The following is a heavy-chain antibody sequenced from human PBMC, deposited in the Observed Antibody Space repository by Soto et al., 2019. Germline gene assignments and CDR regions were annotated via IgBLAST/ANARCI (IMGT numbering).Heavy chain of an antibody. V-gene: IGHV1-8*01. CDR2: MNPHSGDT. D-gene: IGHD5-18*01. CDR3: ARQQAMDY. Sequence: QGQLVQSGAEVKKPGASVKVSCKASGYTFVNYEINWVRQATGQGLEWLGWMNPHSGDTFYAQNFQGRVTMTRNTSITTAYMELNRLKSEDTAVYYCARQQAMDYWGQGTLVTVSS. CDR1: GYTFVNYE. J-gene: IGHJ4*02.